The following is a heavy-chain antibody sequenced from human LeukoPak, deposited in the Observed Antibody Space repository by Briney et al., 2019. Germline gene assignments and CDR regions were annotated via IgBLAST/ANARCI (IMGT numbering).Heavy chain of an antibody. Sequence: GRSLRLSCAVSGLTFSSYGMHWVRQAPGKGLEWVAVIWYDGSNKYSADSVKGRFTISRDNSKNTLFLQMNSLRAEDTAVYSCVRDSATWYYFYYWGQGTLVTVSS. CDR1: GLTFSSYG. J-gene: IGHJ4*02. V-gene: IGHV3-33*01. CDR2: IWYDGSNK. CDR3: VRDSATWYYFYY. D-gene: IGHD6-25*01.